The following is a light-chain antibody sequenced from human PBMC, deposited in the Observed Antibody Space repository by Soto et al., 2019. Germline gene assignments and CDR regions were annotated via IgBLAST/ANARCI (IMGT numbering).Light chain of an antibody. Sequence: DIQMTQSPSTLSASVGDGVTITCRASQSISSWLAWYQQKPGKAPKLLIYDASSLESGVPSRFSGSGSGTEFTLTISSLQPDDFATYYCQQYHSPWTFGQGTKVEIK. CDR1: QSISSW. V-gene: IGKV1-5*01. J-gene: IGKJ1*01. CDR3: QQYHSPWT. CDR2: DAS.